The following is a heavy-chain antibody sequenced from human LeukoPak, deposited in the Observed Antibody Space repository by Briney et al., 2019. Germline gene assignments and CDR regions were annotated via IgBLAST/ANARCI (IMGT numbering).Heavy chain of an antibody. Sequence: ASVKVSCKASGGTFSSYAISWVRQAPGQGLEWIGGIIPIFGTANYAQKFQGRVTITADESTSTAYMELSSLRSEDTAVYYCARLDYYDSSGYYLDYWGQGTLVTVSS. CDR3: ARLDYYDSSGYYLDY. CDR1: GGTFSSYA. J-gene: IGHJ4*02. D-gene: IGHD3-22*01. V-gene: IGHV1-69*13. CDR2: IIPIFGTA.